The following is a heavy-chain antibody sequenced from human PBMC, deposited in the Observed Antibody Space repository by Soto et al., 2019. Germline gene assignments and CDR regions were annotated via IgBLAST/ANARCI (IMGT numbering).Heavy chain of an antibody. Sequence: SVEVSCKTSGDNFKKNVFTWVRQAPGQGLEWMGGTIPALGKTHYIEKFQGRVTFTVDDATRTVYMEVRDLTSEDTAIYYCARGPFRPSAMDVWGQGTTVTVSS. CDR3: ARGPFRPSAMDV. D-gene: IGHD3-10*01. CDR1: GDNFKKNV. V-gene: IGHV1-69*10. J-gene: IGHJ6*02. CDR2: TIPALGKT.